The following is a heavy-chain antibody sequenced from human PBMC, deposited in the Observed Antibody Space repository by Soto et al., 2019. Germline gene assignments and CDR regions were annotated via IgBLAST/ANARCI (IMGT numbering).Heavy chain of an antibody. V-gene: IGHV1-69*13. J-gene: IGHJ6*02. Sequence: GASVKVSCKASGGTFSSYAISWVRQAPGQGLEWMGGIIPIFGTANYAQKFQGRVTITADESTSTAYMELSSLRSEDTAVYYCARVYCGGDCYHRDYYYYGMDVWGQGTTVTVSS. CDR1: GGTFSSYA. D-gene: IGHD2-21*02. CDR2: IIPIFGTA. CDR3: ARVYCGGDCYHRDYYYYGMDV.